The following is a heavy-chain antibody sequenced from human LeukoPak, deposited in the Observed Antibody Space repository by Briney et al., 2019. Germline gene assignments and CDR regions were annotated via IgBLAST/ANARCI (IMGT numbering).Heavy chain of an antibody. CDR2: IYYSGST. CDR1: GGSISSGDYY. V-gene: IGHV4-30-4*08. Sequence: PSETLSLTCTVSGGSISSGDYYWRWIRQPPGKGLEWIGYIYYSGSTYYNPSLKSRFTISVDTSKNQFSLKLSSVTAADTAVYYCARVSIFGVVVHYWGQGTLVTVSS. CDR3: ARVSIFGVVVHY. D-gene: IGHD3-3*01. J-gene: IGHJ4*02.